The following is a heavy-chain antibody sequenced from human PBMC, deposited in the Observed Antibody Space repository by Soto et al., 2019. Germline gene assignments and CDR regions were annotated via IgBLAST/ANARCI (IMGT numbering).Heavy chain of an antibody. V-gene: IGHV3-74*01. CDR1: GFTFSSYW. CDR3: ARFTGFWSAIDY. CDR2: IHGDGSTT. D-gene: IGHD3-3*01. Sequence: GSLILSCAAAGFTFSSYWMHWVRQAPGKGLVWVSHIHGDGSTTSYADSVKGRFTISRDNAKNVLYLQMNSLIAEDTAVYYCARFTGFWSAIDYWDLGTLVTVSS. J-gene: IGHJ4*02.